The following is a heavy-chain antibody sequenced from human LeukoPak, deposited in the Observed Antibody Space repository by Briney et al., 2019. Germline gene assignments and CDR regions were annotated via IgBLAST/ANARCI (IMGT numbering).Heavy chain of an antibody. CDR1: GFTFSSYD. Sequence: GGSLRLSCAASGFTFSSYDMHWVRQATGKGLEWVSAIGTAGDTYYPGSVKGRSTISRENAKNSLYLQMNSLRAGDTAVYYCARSRGDYVFDYWGQGTLVTVSS. CDR2: IGTAGDT. J-gene: IGHJ4*02. V-gene: IGHV3-13*01. CDR3: ARSRGDYVFDY. D-gene: IGHD4-17*01.